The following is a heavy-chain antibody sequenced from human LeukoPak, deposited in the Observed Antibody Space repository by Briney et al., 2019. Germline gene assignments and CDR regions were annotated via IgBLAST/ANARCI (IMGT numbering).Heavy chain of an antibody. CDR2: ITTSDGNT. CDR3: ARENAWIQLWSLDY. D-gene: IGHD5-18*01. V-gene: IGHV3-23*01. Sequence: GGSLRLSCAASGFTFSSYTMSWVRQAPGKGLEWVSTITTSDGNTYYADSVKGRFTISRDNSKNTLYLQMNSLRAEDTAVYYCARENAWIQLWSLDYWGQGTLVTVSS. CDR1: GFTFSSYT. J-gene: IGHJ4*02.